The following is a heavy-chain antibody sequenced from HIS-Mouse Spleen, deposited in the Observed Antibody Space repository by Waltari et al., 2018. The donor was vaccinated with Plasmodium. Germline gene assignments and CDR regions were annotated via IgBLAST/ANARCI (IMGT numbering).Heavy chain of an antibody. D-gene: IGHD1-7*01. J-gene: IGHJ4*02. CDR2: IYYSGST. Sequence: QLQLQESGPGLVKPSETLSLTCTVSGGSISSSSYYRGWIRQPPGKGLEGLGSIYYSGSTYYNPSLKSRVTISVDTSKNQFSRKLSSVTAADTAVYYCARDRITGTSYFDYWGQGTLVTVSS. CDR3: ARDRITGTSYFDY. CDR1: GGSISSSSYY. V-gene: IGHV4-39*07.